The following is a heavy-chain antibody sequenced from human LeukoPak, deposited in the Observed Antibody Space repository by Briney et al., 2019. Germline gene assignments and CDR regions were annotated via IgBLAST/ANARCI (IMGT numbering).Heavy chain of an antibody. Sequence: GGSLRLSCAASGFTFSSYAMHWVRQAPGKGLEWVAVISYDGSNKYYADSVKGRFTISRDNSKNTLYLQMNSLRAEDTAVYYCARDTYYYDSSGYYLNYYYYMDVWGKGTTVTVSS. CDR2: ISYDGSNK. J-gene: IGHJ6*03. D-gene: IGHD3-22*01. CDR3: ARDTYYYDSSGYYLNYYYYMDV. V-gene: IGHV3-30*04. CDR1: GFTFSSYA.